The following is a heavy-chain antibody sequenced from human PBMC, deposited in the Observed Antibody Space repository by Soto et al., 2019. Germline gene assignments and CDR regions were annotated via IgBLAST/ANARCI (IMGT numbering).Heavy chain of an antibody. D-gene: IGHD6-19*01. CDR3: ARDLRSASGWYAPGY. V-gene: IGHV3-23*01. J-gene: IGHJ4*02. Sequence: GGSLRLSCAASGYPFSSSAMIWVRQAPGKGLEWVSSISSSGATYYAESVKGRFTFSRDNSKNTVHLQMNSLRAEDTAVYFCARDLRSASGWYAPGYWGQGTMVTVSS. CDR2: ISSSGAT. CDR1: GYPFSSSA.